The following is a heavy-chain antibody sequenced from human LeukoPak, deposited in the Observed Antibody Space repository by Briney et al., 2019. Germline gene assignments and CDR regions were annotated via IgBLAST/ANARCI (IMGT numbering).Heavy chain of an antibody. Sequence: ASVKVSCKASGYTFTDYYMHWVRQAPGQGPEWMGWINLKSGGTNYAQYFQGRVTMTRDTSISTAYMELSRLRSDDTAVYYCAREEGNWGDAFDIWGQGTMVTVSS. V-gene: IGHV1-2*02. CDR2: INLKSGGT. J-gene: IGHJ3*02. CDR3: AREEGNWGDAFDI. D-gene: IGHD7-27*01. CDR1: GYTFTDYY.